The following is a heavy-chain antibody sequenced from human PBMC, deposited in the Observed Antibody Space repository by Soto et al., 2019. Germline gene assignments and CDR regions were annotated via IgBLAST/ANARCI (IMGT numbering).Heavy chain of an antibody. J-gene: IGHJ6*02. Sequence: GGSLRPSCAASGFSFSTYDMNWVRQAPGKGLEWVSYISGGSSRIFYADSVKGRFTISRDNAKNSLYLQMNSLRDEDTAVYYCARVIYGGWSTIKDYYYYAMDVWGQGTTVTVSS. CDR3: ARVIYGGWSTIKDYYYYAMDV. D-gene: IGHD5-12*01. CDR1: GFSFSTYD. V-gene: IGHV3-48*02. CDR2: ISGGSSRI.